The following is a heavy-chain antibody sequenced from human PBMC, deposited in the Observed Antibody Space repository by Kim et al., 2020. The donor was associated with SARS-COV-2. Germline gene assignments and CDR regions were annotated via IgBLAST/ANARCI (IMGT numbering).Heavy chain of an antibody. CDR3: AREANYYYGSGSYDDAFDI. V-gene: IGHV3-21*01. CDR1: GFTFSSYS. D-gene: IGHD3-10*01. Sequence: GGSLRLSCAASGFTFSSYSMNWVRQAPGKGLEWVSSISSSSSYIYYADSVKGRFTISRDNAKNSLYLQMNSLRAEDTAVYYGAREANYYYGSGSYDDAFDIWGQGTMVTVSS. J-gene: IGHJ3*02. CDR2: ISSSSSYI.